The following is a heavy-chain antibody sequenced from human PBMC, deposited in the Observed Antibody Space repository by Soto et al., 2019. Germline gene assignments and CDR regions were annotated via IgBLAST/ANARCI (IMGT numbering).Heavy chain of an antibody. D-gene: IGHD6-19*01. CDR2: INPGGGSA. CDR3: ARDTSGWSLNGLDV. Sequence: QVDLVQSGAELKKPGASVTISCKASGSAITRYYIHWVRQAPGRGLEWMGIINPGGGSASYAKKFQDRVTIDKDTSTGTVYMDLRSLRTEDTAVYYCARDTSGWSLNGLDVWGPGTTVNVSS. CDR1: GSAITRYY. V-gene: IGHV1-46*01. J-gene: IGHJ6*02.